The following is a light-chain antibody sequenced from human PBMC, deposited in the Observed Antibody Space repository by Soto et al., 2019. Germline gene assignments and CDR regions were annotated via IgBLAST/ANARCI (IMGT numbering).Light chain of an antibody. CDR2: EVS. CDR3: SSYADTNQYV. J-gene: IGLJ1*01. CDR1: STDVGGYNY. V-gene: IGLV2-8*01. Sequence: QSVLTQPPSASGSPGQSVTISCTGTSTDVGGYNYVSWYQQHPGKAPQLMIYEVSKRPSGVPDRFSGSKSGNTASLTVSGLQAEDEADYYCSSYADTNQYVFGTGTKLTVL.